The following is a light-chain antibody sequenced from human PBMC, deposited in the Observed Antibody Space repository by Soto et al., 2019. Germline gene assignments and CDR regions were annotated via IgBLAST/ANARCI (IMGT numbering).Light chain of an antibody. CDR3: QAYDYSLTASV. CDR1: SSKLGAGYD. CDR2: GNR. Sequence: QAVLTQPPSVAGAPGQRVTISCTGNSSKLGAGYDVPWYQQLPGADPKLVIFGNRNRPSGVPERFSGSQSGTSASLAITGLQAEDGADYYCQAYDYSLTASVFGGGTKRAVL. V-gene: IGLV1-40*01. J-gene: IGLJ3*02.